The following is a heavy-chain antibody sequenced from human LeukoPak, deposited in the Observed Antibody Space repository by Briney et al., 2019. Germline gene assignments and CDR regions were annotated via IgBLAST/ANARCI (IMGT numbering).Heavy chain of an antibody. CDR2: IYYSGST. J-gene: IGHJ4*02. D-gene: IGHD6-19*01. CDR1: GGSISSSSYY. Sequence: TSETLSLTCTVSGGSISSSSYYWGWIRKPPGKGLKWIGSIYYSGSTYYNPSLKSRVTISVDTSKNQFSLKLSSVTAADTAVYYCARQAVAGTFDYWGQGTLVTVSS. CDR3: ARQAVAGTFDY. V-gene: IGHV4-39*01.